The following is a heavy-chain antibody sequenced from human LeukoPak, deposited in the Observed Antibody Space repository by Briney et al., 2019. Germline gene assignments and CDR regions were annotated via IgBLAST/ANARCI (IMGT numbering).Heavy chain of an antibody. CDR3: ARDMRVVTLGYFDY. J-gene: IGHJ4*02. D-gene: IGHD4-23*01. Sequence: GGSLRLSCAASGFTFSSYGMHWVRQAPGKGLEWVAVIWYDGSNKYYADPVKGRFTISRDNSKNTLYLQMNSLRAEDTAVYYCARDMRVVTLGYFDYWGQGTLVTVSS. CDR1: GFTFSSYG. CDR2: IWYDGSNK. V-gene: IGHV3-33*01.